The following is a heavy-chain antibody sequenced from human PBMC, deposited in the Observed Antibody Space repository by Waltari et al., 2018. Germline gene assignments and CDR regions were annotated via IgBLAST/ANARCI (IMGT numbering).Heavy chain of an antibody. D-gene: IGHD5-18*01. CDR3: ARDGRGYNYGYGLDY. Sequence: QVQLQESGPGLMKPSETLSLMCTVSGDSISGYHWSWIRQPPGKGLEWIGYIYFTGTTNYNPSLKSRVTISLDTPKNQFSLNLRSVTAADTAVYYCARDGRGYNYGYGLDYWGQGTLVTVSS. CDR1: GDSISGYH. J-gene: IGHJ4*02. CDR2: IYFTGTT. V-gene: IGHV4-59*01.